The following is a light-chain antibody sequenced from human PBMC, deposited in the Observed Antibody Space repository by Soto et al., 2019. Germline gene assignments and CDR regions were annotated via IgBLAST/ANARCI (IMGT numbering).Light chain of an antibody. Sequence: DIQMTQSPSSLSASVGDRVTITCRASQSIRSYLSRYQQKPGKAPKLLIYAASTLKSGVPSRFSGSGSGTDFTLTISNLQPEDITTYYCQQNYNAQLTFGGGTKVEIK. CDR1: QSIRSY. CDR3: QQNYNAQLT. V-gene: IGKV1-39*01. CDR2: AAS. J-gene: IGKJ4*01.